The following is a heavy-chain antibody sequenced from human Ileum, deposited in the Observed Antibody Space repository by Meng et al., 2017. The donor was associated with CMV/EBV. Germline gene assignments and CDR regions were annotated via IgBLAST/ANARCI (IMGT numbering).Heavy chain of an antibody. CDR3: ARGPGGFGDFNFDY. CDR1: GDSITSFY. CDR2: IYHGGST. Sequence: QVQLQESGPRLVQPSQTLSFTCTCSGDSITSFYWSCIRQPAGKALEWIGRIYHGGSTTYNPSLKSRVTLSGDTSKNQSSMRLTSVTAADTAVYYCARGPGGFGDFNFDYWGQGTLVTVSS. V-gene: IGHV4-4*07. D-gene: IGHD3-16*01. J-gene: IGHJ4*02.